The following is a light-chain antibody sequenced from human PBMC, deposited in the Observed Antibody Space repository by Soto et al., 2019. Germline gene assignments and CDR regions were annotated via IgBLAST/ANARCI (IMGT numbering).Light chain of an antibody. CDR1: QGLVSSDGNTY. J-gene: IGKJ2*01. CDR3: MQGTHWPPYT. Sequence: DVVMTQSPLSLPVTLGQPASISCRSSQGLVSSDGNTYLSWFQQRPGQSPRRLIYKVSNRDSGVPDRFSGSGSGTDFTLKISRVEAADVGVYYCMQGTHWPPYTFGQGTKLEIK. V-gene: IGKV2-30*01. CDR2: KVS.